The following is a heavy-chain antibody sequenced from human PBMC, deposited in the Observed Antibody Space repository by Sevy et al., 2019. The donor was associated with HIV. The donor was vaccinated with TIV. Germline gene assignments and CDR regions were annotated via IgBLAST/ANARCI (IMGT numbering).Heavy chain of an antibody. CDR1: EFTFDDYT. CDR3: AKERNCGRDCLYFQH. J-gene: IGHJ1*01. Sequence: GGSLRLSCAASEFTFDDYTMHWVRQAPGKGLEWASLINWNGDDTYYADSVKGRFTISRDNSRNSLYLQMNSLRTEDTALYYCAKERNCGRDCLYFQHWGQGTLVTVSS. CDR2: INWNGDDT. V-gene: IGHV3-43*01. D-gene: IGHD2-21*02.